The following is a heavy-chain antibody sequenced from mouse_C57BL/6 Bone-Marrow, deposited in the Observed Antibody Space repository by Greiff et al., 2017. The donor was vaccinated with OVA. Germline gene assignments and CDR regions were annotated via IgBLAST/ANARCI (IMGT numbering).Heavy chain of an antibody. J-gene: IGHJ4*01. Sequence: QVQLQQPGAELVKPGASVKLSCKASGYTFTSYWMQWVKQRPGQGLEWIGEIDPSDSYTNYNQKFKGKATLTVDTSSSTAYMQPSSLTSEDSAVYYCARYDGDYWGQGTSVTVSS. CDR2: IDPSDSYT. V-gene: IGHV1-50*01. CDR3: ARYDGDY. D-gene: IGHD1-1*01. CDR1: GYTFTSYW.